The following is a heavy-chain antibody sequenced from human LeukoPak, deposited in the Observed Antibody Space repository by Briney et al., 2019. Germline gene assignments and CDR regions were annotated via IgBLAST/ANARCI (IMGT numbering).Heavy chain of an antibody. CDR2: IYWDDDK. D-gene: IGHD3-16*02. J-gene: IGHJ4*02. Sequence: SCPTLVNPTQTLTLTCTFSGFSLSTDTVGVGWFRQPPGKALDWLALIYWDDDKRYSPSLKSRLTITKDTSKNQVVLTMTNMDPVDTATYYCAHIGFGELSFNYWGPGNLVSVSS. CDR1: GFSLSTDTVG. V-gene: IGHV2-5*02. CDR3: AHIGFGELSFNY.